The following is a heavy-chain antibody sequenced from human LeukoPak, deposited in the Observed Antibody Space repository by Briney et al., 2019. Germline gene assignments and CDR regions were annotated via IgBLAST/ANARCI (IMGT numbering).Heavy chain of an antibody. D-gene: IGHD3/OR15-3a*01. J-gene: IGHJ5*02. CDR2: ITPSGDMS. CDR3: GRDRDWGAFDP. V-gene: IGHV3-23*01. CDR1: GFTFDIYG. Sequence: PGGSLRLSCAAFGFTFDIYGINWVRQAPGKGLEWVSGITPSGDMSYCADSVKGRFTISRDNSKNTVSLQMNSLRVEDTALYYCGRDRDWGAFDPWGQGTPVAVSS.